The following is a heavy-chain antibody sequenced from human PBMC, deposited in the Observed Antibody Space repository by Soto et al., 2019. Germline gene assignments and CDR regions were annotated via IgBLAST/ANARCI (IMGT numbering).Heavy chain of an antibody. Sequence: QVQLVQSGAEVKKPGASVKVSCQASGYTFTSYDINWVRQATGQGLEWMGWMNPNSGNTSYAQKFQGRVTMTRNTSISTAYMELSSLRSEDTAVYYCARGLWIFGVVTLYYYDYWGQGTLVTVSS. CDR3: ARGLWIFGVVTLYYYDY. V-gene: IGHV1-8*01. J-gene: IGHJ4*02. CDR1: GYTFTSYD. CDR2: MNPNSGNT. D-gene: IGHD3-3*01.